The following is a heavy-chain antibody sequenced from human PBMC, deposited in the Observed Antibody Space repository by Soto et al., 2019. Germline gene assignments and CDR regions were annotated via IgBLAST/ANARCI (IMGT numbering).Heavy chain of an antibody. CDR3: AREGYYYGSGKAFDI. J-gene: IGHJ3*02. Sequence: QVQLVQSGAEVKKPGASVKVSCKASGYTFASYGISWVRQAPGHGLEWVGWISAYNGNTNYAQKVQGRVTMTTDTSTSPAYMELRSLRSDDTAVYYCAREGYYYGSGKAFDIWGQGTMVTVSS. D-gene: IGHD3-10*01. CDR1: GYTFASYG. CDR2: ISAYNGNT. V-gene: IGHV1-18*01.